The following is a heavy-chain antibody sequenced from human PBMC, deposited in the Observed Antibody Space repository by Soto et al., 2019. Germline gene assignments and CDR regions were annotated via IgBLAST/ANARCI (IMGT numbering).Heavy chain of an antibody. V-gene: IGHV1-3*01. CDR1: GYTFTSYA. J-gene: IGHJ4*02. CDR3: ARVHGLLVEDY. CDR2: INAGNGNT. Sequence: QVQLVQSGAEVKKPGASVKVSCKASGYTFTSYAMHWVRQAPGQRLEWMGWINAGNGNTKYSQKFQGRVTMTRDTSARTAYMELSSLRSEDTAVYYCARVHGLLVEDYWGQGTLVTVSS. D-gene: IGHD6-13*01.